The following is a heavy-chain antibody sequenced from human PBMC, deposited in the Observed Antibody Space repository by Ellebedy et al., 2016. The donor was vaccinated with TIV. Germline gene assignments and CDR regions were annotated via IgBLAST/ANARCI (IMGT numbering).Heavy chain of an antibody. CDR2: IDQNGSDT. CDR1: GFTFSSHW. J-gene: IGHJ4*02. Sequence: PGGSLRLSCAASGFTFSSHWMSWVRQPPGKGLEWVGNIDQNGSDTYYVDSVKGRFTISRDNAKNSLNLQMNNLRVEDTAVHYCAREWDYWGQGTLVTVSS. CDR3: AREWDY. V-gene: IGHV3-7*01.